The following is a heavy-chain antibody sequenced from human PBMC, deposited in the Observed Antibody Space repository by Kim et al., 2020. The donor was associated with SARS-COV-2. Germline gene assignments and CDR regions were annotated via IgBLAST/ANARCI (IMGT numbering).Heavy chain of an antibody. V-gene: IGHV3-74*01. D-gene: IGHD2-21*01. CDR2: ISSDGSTT. Sequence: GGALRLSCIASGFTFSDYWMHWVRQAPGKGLVWVSRISSDGSTTTNADSVKGRVTISRDNAKNTLYLQMNSLRVEDTAVYYCASGREGGDSEIDFWGRGT. CDR3: ASGREGGDSEIDF. J-gene: IGHJ4*01. CDR1: GFTFSDYW.